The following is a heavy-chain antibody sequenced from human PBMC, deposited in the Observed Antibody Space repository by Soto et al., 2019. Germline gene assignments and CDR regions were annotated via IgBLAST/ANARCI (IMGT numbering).Heavy chain of an antibody. Sequence: ASVKVSCKASGYTFTSYGISWVRQAPGQGLEWMGWISAYNGNTNYAQKLQGRVTMTTDTSTSTAYMELRSLRSDDTAVYYCAIWCSGGSCLNWFDPWGQGTLVTVSS. CDR2: ISAYNGNT. CDR3: AIWCSGGSCLNWFDP. CDR1: GYTFTSYG. D-gene: IGHD2-15*01. V-gene: IGHV1-18*01. J-gene: IGHJ5*02.